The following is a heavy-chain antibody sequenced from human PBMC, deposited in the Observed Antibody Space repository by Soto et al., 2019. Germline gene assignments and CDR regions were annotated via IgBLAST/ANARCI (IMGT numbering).Heavy chain of an antibody. Sequence: GSVKASCKASGYTFTNYYMHWVRQAPGQELDYMGMINPNTGTTIYAQKFQGRVTMTRDTTTSTVYMELSGLRSEDTAAYFCARDRGTLVGATLYWFDSWGRGTLVTVSS. CDR1: GYTFTNYY. D-gene: IGHD1-26*01. V-gene: IGHV1-46*01. CDR2: INPNTGTT. J-gene: IGHJ5*01. CDR3: ARDRGTLVGATLYWFDS.